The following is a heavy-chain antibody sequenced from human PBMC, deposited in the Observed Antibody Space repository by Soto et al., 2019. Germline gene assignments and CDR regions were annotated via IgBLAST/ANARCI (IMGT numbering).Heavy chain of an antibody. CDR1: GFTFSNYW. V-gene: IGHV3-7*01. CDR2: IKQDGSDK. CDR3: ARNRDYAFDY. D-gene: IGHD4-17*01. Sequence: PGGSLRLSCAASGFTFSNYWMSWVCQAPGKGLEWVAIIKQDGSDKYYVDSVKGRFTISRDNAKNSLYLQMNSLRTEDAAVYYCARNRDYAFDYWGRGTLVTVSS. J-gene: IGHJ4*02.